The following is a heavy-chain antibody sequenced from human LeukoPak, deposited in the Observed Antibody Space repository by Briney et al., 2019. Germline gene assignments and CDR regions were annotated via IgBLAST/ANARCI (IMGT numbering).Heavy chain of an antibody. CDR3: TRRDCSGGSCYLDY. J-gene: IGHJ4*02. Sequence: GGSLRLSCAASGFNFSGSAMHWVRQASGKGREWVGCIRSKANSYATAYAASVKGRFTISRDDSKNTAYLQMNSLKTEDTAVYYCTRRDCSGGSCYLDYWGQGTLVTVSS. CDR1: GFNFSGSA. D-gene: IGHD2-15*01. V-gene: IGHV3-73*01. CDR2: IRSKANSYAT.